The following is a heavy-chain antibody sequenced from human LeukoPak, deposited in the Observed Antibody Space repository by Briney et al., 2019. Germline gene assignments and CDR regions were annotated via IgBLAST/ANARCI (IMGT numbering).Heavy chain of an antibody. V-gene: IGHV4-59*01. CDR3: AGDGGSVKGGYSSGWYVDYYYYMDV. Sequence: SETLSLTCTVSGGSISSYYWSWIRQPPGKGLEWIGYIYYSGSTNYNPSLKSRVTISVDTSKNPFSLKLSSLTAPDTAGYYFAGDGGSVKGGYSSGWYVDYYYYMDVWGKGTTVTVSS. J-gene: IGHJ6*03. CDR1: GGSISSYY. D-gene: IGHD6-19*01. CDR2: IYYSGST.